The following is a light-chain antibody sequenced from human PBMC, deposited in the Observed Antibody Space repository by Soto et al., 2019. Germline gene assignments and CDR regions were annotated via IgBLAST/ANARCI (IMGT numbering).Light chain of an antibody. J-gene: IGLJ1*01. CDR3: AAWDDSLNGLYV. CDR2: SNN. Sequence: QSVLTQPPSATATPGQRVTISCSGSSSNIGSNPVNWYQQFPGTAPKLLIYSNNQRPSGVPDRFSGSKSGTSASLAISGLQSEDEADYYCAAWDDSLNGLYVFATGTKVTVL. CDR1: SSNIGSNP. V-gene: IGLV1-44*01.